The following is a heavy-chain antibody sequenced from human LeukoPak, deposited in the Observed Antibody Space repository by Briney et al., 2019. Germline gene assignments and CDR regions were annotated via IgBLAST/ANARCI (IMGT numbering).Heavy chain of an antibody. V-gene: IGHV5-51*01. Sequence: GESLKISCKGSGYSFTSYWIGWVRQMPGKGLEWMGIIYPGDSDTRYSPSFQGQVTISADKSISTAYLQWSSLKASDTAMYYCARGESTMVWGGSSSWFDPWGQGTLVTVSS. CDR3: ARGESTMVWGGSSSWFDP. CDR1: GYSFTSYW. CDR2: IYPGDSDT. J-gene: IGHJ5*02. D-gene: IGHD3-10*01.